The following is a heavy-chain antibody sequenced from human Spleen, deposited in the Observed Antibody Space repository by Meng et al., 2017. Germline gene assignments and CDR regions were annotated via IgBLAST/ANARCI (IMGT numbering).Heavy chain of an antibody. J-gene: IGHJ4*02. D-gene: IGHD6-13*01. CDR2: IDPKSGDT. Sequence: QVQVVQSGAEVKTPGASVKVSCKPSGYNFPDYWLNWVRLAPGQGLEWMGRIDPKSGDTHYAQSFQGRVTMTGDTSISTAYMELSGLRSDDTAMYYCVRDEDISAAGKLFGDYWGQGTLVTVSS. V-gene: IGHV1-2*06. CDR1: GYNFPDYW. CDR3: VRDEDISAAGKLFGDY.